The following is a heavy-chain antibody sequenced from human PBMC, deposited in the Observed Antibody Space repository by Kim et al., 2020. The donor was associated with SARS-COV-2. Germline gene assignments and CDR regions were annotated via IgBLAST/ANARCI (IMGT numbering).Heavy chain of an antibody. Sequence: SVKVSCKASGGTFSSYAISWVRQAPGQGLEWMGGIIPIFGTANYAQKFQGRVTITADESTSTAYMELSSLRSEDTAVYYCARFGRDSSSSWYRDYYYGMDVWGQGTTVTVSS. CDR2: IIPIFGTA. CDR1: GGTFSSYA. J-gene: IGHJ6*02. V-gene: IGHV1-69*13. CDR3: ARFGRDSSSSWYRDYYYGMDV. D-gene: IGHD6-13*01.